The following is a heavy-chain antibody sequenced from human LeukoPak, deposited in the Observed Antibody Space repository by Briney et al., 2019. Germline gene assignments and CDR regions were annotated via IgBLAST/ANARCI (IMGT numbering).Heavy chain of an antibody. CDR3: ARQATMTDAFDI. J-gene: IGHJ3*02. CDR1: GFTFSSYD. CDR2: IGTAGDT. Sequence: GGSLRLSCAASGFTFSSYDMPWVRQATGKGLEWVSAIGTAGDTYYPGSVKGRFTISRENAKNSLYLQMNSLRAGDTAVYYCARQATMTDAFDIWGQGTMVTVSS. D-gene: IGHD3-22*01. V-gene: IGHV3-13*01.